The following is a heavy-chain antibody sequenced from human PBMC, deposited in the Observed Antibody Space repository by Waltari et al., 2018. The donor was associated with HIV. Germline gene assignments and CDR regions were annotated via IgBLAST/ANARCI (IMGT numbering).Heavy chain of an antibody. D-gene: IGHD3-16*01. V-gene: IGHV4-30-4*08. CDR1: GGSFRGGDYY. Sequence: QVQLQESGPGLVKTSQTLSLTCTVSGGSFRGGDYYWSWLRQRPGKGLEWVGYISYSGNTDYNPSLESRLTISVDSHKNHFSLRLSSMTAADTAVYYCARGTTLGNGIFDSWGQGTPVTVSS. J-gene: IGHJ4*02. CDR2: ISYSGNT. CDR3: ARGTTLGNGIFDS.